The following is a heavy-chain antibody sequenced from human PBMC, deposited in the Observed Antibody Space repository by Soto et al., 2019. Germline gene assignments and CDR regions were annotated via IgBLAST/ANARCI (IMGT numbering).Heavy chain of an antibody. CDR2: ISKDGSNK. CDR1: GFTLTGYG. V-gene: IGHV3-30*18. Sequence: QVQLVESGGGVVQPGRSLRLSCAGSGFTLTGYGMHWVRQAPGKGLEWVALISKDGSNKFYADSVKGRFTLSRDISKNTLDLQMNSLRAEDTAVYYCAKDHDRVTVMNHFFDHWGQGTLVTVSS. J-gene: IGHJ4*02. D-gene: IGHD3-22*01. CDR3: AKDHDRVTVMNHFFDH.